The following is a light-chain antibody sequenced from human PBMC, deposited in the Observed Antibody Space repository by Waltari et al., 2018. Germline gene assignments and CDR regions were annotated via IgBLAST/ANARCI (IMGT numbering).Light chain of an antibody. V-gene: IGKV1-39*01. Sequence: DIQMNQSPSSLSASVGDRVTITCRASQSISSYLNWYQQKPGKAPKLLIYGASSLQSGVPSRFSGSGSGTDFTLTISSLQPEDFATYYCQQSSSTPPWTFGQGTKVEI. CDR1: QSISSY. J-gene: IGKJ1*01. CDR2: GAS. CDR3: QQSSSTPPWT.